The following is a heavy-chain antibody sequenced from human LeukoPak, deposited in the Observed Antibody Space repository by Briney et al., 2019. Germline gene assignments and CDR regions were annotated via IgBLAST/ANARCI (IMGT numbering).Heavy chain of an antibody. CDR2: IYYSGST. D-gene: IGHD3-10*01. V-gene: IGHV4-39*01. CDR1: DGSISGYS. CDR3: ARPYGSGLFDP. J-gene: IGHJ5*02. Sequence: SETLSLTCTVSDGSISGYSWSWIRQPPGKGLEWIGSIYYSGSTYSNPSLKSRVTISVDTSKNQFSLKLSSMTAADTAVYYCARPYGSGLFDPWGQGTLVTVSS.